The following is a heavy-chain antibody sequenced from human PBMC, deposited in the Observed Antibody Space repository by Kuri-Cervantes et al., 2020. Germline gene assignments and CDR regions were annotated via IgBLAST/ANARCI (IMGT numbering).Heavy chain of an antibody. V-gene: IGHV3-21*01. CDR2: ISSSSSYI. CDR1: GFTFSSYW. Sequence: ETLSLTCAASGFTFSSYWMHWVRQAPGKGLEWVSSISSSSSYIYYADSVKGRFTISRDNAKNSLYLQMNSLRAEDTAVYYCARAGSYGSFDYWGQGTLVTVSS. J-gene: IGHJ4*02. D-gene: IGHD5-18*01. CDR3: ARAGSYGSFDY.